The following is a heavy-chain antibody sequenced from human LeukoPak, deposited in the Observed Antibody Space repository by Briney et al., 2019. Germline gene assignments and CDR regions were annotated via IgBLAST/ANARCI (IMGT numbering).Heavy chain of an antibody. D-gene: IGHD3-3*01. CDR3: ASHPITIFGVVQYYFDY. V-gene: IGHV4-39*07. J-gene: IGHJ4*02. CDR2: IYYSGST. CDR1: GGSISSSSYY. Sequence: NPSETLSLTCTVSGGSISSSSYYWGWIRQPPGKGLEWIGSIYYSGSTYYNPSLKSRVTISVDTSKNQFSLKLSSVTAADTAVYYCASHPITIFGVVQYYFDYWGQGTLVTVSS.